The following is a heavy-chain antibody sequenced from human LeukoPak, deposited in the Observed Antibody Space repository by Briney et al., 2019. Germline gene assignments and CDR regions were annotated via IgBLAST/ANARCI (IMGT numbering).Heavy chain of an antibody. CDR2: IIRSGRST. V-gene: IGHV3-23*01. Sequence: GGSLRLSCAASGFTFSTYGMSWVRQAPGKGLQWVSSIIRSGRSTYYADSLKGRFTISRDNSKNTLYMQMNSLRAEDTAIYYCAKNALLGHPYYYMDVWGKGSTVTVSS. D-gene: IGHD2-15*01. J-gene: IGHJ6*03. CDR3: AKNALLGHPYYYMDV. CDR1: GFTFSTYG.